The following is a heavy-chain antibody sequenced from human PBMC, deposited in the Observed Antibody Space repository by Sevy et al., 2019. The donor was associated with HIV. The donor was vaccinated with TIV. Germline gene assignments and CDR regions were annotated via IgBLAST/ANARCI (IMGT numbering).Heavy chain of an antibody. Sequence: GGSLRLSCAASGFNFSTSSMNWLRQAPGGGLEWLSYISSSSATIYYTDSVKGRFTISRDNAKNSLYLQMTTLRDEDTAVYYCARNYYDSSGYSFGGNPFDIWGQGTMVTVSS. V-gene: IGHV3-48*02. J-gene: IGHJ3*02. CDR3: ARNYYDSSGYSFGGNPFDI. D-gene: IGHD3-22*01. CDR1: GFNFSTSS. CDR2: ISSSSATI.